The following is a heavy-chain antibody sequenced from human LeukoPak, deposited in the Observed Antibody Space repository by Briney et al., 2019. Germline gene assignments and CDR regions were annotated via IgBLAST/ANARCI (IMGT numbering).Heavy chain of an antibody. Sequence: ASVKVSCKASGYTFTSYGISWVRQAPGQGLEWMGWISAYNGNTNYAQKLQGRVTMTTDTSTSTAYVELRSLRSDDTAVYFCARDRNSLGRPKHDFDYWGQGTLVTVSS. CDR2: ISAYNGNT. J-gene: IGHJ4*02. CDR1: GYTFTSYG. V-gene: IGHV1-18*01. D-gene: IGHD3-16*01. CDR3: ARDRNSLGRPKHDFDY.